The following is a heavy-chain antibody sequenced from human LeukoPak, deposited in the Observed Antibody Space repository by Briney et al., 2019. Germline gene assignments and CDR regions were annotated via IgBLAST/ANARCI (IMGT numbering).Heavy chain of an antibody. D-gene: IGHD4-17*01. CDR2: IYYGGST. Sequence: SETLSLTCTVSGGAISSYFWSWIRQPPGKGLEWVGYIYYGGSTSYNPSLKSRVSISVDTSKNQFSLRLSSVTAADTAVYYCARNPPYADYEIDYWGQGSLVTV. V-gene: IGHV4-59*08. J-gene: IGHJ4*02. CDR3: ARNPPYADYEIDY. CDR1: GGAISSYF.